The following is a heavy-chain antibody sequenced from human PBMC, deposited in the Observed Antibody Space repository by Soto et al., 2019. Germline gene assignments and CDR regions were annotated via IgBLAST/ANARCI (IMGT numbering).Heavy chain of an antibody. CDR2: ISYDGSNK. D-gene: IGHD5-18*01. V-gene: IGHV3-30-3*01. Sequence: GGSLRLSCAASGFTFSSYAMHWVRQAPGKGLEWVAVISYDGSNKYYADSVKGRFTISRDNSKNTRYLQINSLRAEDMVVYYCARDLGYSYGYPLDYWGQGTLVTVSS. J-gene: IGHJ4*02. CDR3: ARDLGYSYGYPLDY. CDR1: GFTFSSYA.